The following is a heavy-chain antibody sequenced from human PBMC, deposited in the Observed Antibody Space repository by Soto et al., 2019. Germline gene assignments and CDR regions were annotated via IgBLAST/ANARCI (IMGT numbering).Heavy chain of an antibody. CDR2: INAGNGNT. CDR1: GYTFTSYA. CDR3: ARGRQYYDSSGYYYLFDY. Sequence: DSMKVSCNSSGYTFTSYAMHWVRQAPGQRLEWMGWINAGNGNTKYSQKFQGRVTITRDTSASTAYMELSSLRSEDTAVYYCARGRQYYDSSGYYYLFDYWGQRCLVT. D-gene: IGHD3-22*01. V-gene: IGHV1-3*01. J-gene: IGHJ4*02.